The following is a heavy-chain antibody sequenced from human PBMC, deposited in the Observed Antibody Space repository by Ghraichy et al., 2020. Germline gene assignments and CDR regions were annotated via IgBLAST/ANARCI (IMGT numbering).Heavy chain of an antibody. CDR1: GGSFSGYY. D-gene: IGHD6-19*01. CDR3: ARDIDSSGINYYSGMDV. CDR2: INHSGST. Sequence: SETLSLTCAVYGGSFSGYYWSWIRQPPGKGLEWIGEINHSGSTNYNPSLKSRVTISVDTSKNQFSLKLSSVTAADTAVYYCARDIDSSGINYYSGMDVWGQGTTVTVSS. J-gene: IGHJ6*02. V-gene: IGHV4-34*01.